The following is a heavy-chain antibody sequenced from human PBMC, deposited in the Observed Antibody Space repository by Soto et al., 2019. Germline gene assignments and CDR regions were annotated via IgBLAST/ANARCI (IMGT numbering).Heavy chain of an antibody. D-gene: IGHD3-9*01. CDR2: IYYSGST. Sequence: SETLSLTCTVSGGSISSGDYYWSWIRQPPGKGLEWIGYIYYSGSTYYNPSLKSRVTISVDTSKNQFSLKLSSVTAADTAVYYCARAEPGGVLRYFDWTQRGRNWFDPWGQGTLVTVSS. V-gene: IGHV4-30-4*01. CDR1: GGSISSGDYY. J-gene: IGHJ5*02. CDR3: ARAEPGGVLRYFDWTQRGRNWFDP.